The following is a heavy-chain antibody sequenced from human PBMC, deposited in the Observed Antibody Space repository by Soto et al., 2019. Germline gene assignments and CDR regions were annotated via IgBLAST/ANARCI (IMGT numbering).Heavy chain of an antibody. J-gene: IGHJ3*02. CDR3: ASGRSKNAFDI. CDR1: GGTFSSYA. D-gene: IGHD1-26*01. Sequence: ASVKVSCKASGGTFSSYAISWVRQAPGQGLEWMGIINPIFGSTSYAQKFQGRVTMTRDTSTSTVYMELSSLRSEDTAVYYCASGRSKNAFDIWGQGTMVTVSS. CDR2: INPIFGST. V-gene: IGHV1-46*01.